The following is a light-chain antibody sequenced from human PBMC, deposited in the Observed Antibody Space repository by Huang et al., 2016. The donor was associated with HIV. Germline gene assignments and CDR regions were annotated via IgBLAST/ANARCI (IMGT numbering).Light chain of an antibody. CDR2: CAS. V-gene: IGKV3-15*01. Sequence: EIVMTQSPATLSVSPGERATLSCRASQRLSDNLAWYQQKPGQAPRLLIYCASTRATGIPARFSASGSGTDFTLTISGLQSEDFAIYYCQQYNNWPPWTFGQGTKVEIK. CDR1: QRLSDN. CDR3: QQYNNWPPWT. J-gene: IGKJ1*01.